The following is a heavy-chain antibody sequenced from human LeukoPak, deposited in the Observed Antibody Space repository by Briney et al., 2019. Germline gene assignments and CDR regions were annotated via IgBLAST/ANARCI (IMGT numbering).Heavy chain of an antibody. D-gene: IGHD3-3*01. CDR3: ARDLGYDDFWSGYYTQYDAFDV. CDR2: IHTIEKT. V-gene: IGHV4-59*01. CDR1: GGSISTYF. J-gene: IGHJ3*01. Sequence: SETLSLTCAVSGGSISTYFWSWIRQAPGKGLEWIGNIHTIEKTNYNPSLKSRVSLSLDTSKKQFSLKMTSVTTADTAVYYCARDLGYDDFWSGYYTQYDAFDVWGQGTQLTVSS.